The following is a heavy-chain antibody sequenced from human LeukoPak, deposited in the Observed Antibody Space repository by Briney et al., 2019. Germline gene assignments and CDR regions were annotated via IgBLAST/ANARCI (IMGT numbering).Heavy chain of an antibody. CDR3: ARDREGTGTDFDY. D-gene: IGHD1-7*01. CDR2: IYYSGST. V-gene: IGHV4-38-2*02. CDR1: GYSISSGYY. Sequence: PSETLSLTCTVSGYSISSGYYWGWIRQPPGKGLEWIGSIYYSGSTYYNPSLKSRVTISVDTSKTQFSLKLSSVTAADTAVYYCARDREGTGTDFDYWGQGTLVTVSS. J-gene: IGHJ4*02.